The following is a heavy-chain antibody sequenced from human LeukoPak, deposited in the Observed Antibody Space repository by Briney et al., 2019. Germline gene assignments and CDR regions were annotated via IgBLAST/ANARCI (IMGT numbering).Heavy chain of an antibody. J-gene: IGHJ4*02. CDR1: SGSFSGYY. Sequence: PSETLSLTCAVYSGSFSGYYWSWIRQPPGKGLEWVGEINHSGSTNYNPSLKSRVTTSVNTSKNEFSLKRSSVTAADTAVYYCTRVCAVLSIWLVLGVGGEATLVTVSS. CDR2: INHSGST. D-gene: IGHD2/OR15-2a*01. CDR3: TRVCAVLSIWLVLGV. V-gene: IGHV4-34*01.